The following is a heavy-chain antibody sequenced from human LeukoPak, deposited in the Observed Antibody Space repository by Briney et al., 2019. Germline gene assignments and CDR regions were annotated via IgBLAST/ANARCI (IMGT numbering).Heavy chain of an antibody. J-gene: IGHJ3*02. CDR2: IRYDGSNK. D-gene: IGHD2-2*02. Sequence: AGGSLRLSCAASGFTFSSYGMHWVRQAPGKGLEWVAFIRYDGSNKYYADSVKGRFTISRDNSKNTLYLQMNSLRAEDTAVYYCAKDIVVVPAAIPAFDIWGQGTMVTVSS. CDR1: GFTFSSYG. V-gene: IGHV3-30*02. CDR3: AKDIVVVPAAIPAFDI.